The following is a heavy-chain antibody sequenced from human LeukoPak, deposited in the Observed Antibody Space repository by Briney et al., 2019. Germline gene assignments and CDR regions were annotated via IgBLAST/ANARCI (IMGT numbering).Heavy chain of an antibody. D-gene: IGHD1-14*01. CDR1: GGSISSGSYY. J-gene: IGHJ6*02. Sequence: SETLSLTCTVSGGSISSGSYYWSWIRQPPGKGLEWIGYIYYSGSTNYNPSLKSRVTISVDTSKNQFPLKLSSVTAADTAVYYCARDPRRTYGMDVWGQGTLVTVSS. CDR2: IYYSGST. CDR3: ARDPRRTYGMDV. V-gene: IGHV4-61*01.